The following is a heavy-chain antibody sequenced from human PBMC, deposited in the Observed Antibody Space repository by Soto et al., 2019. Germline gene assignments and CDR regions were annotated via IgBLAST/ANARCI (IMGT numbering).Heavy chain of an antibody. CDR3: ASVPTYYDSSGSVFDY. D-gene: IGHD3-22*01. J-gene: IGHJ4*02. Sequence: PSETLSLTCTVSGGSISSGDYYWSWIRQPPGKGLEWIGYIYYSGSTYYSPSLKSRVTISVDTSKNQFSLKLSSVTAADTAVYYCASVPTYYDSSGSVFDYWGQGTLVTVSS. V-gene: IGHV4-30-4*01. CDR1: GGSISSGDYY. CDR2: IYYSGST.